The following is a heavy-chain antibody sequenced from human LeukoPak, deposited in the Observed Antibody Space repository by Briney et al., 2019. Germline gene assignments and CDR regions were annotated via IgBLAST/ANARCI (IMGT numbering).Heavy chain of an antibody. CDR2: IYPGDSDT. D-gene: IGHD6-13*01. V-gene: IGHV5-51*01. J-gene: IGHJ4*02. CDR1: GYSFTSYW. Sequence: GESLKISCQGFGYSFTSYWIGWVRQMPGKGLEWMGIIYPGDSDTRYSPSFQGQVTISADKSISTAYLQWSSLKASDTAMYYCARIIAAAGDPFFYFDYWGQGTLVTVSS. CDR3: ARIIAAAGDPFFYFDY.